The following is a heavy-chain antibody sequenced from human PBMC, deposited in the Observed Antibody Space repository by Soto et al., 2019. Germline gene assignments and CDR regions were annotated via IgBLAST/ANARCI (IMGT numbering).Heavy chain of an antibody. CDR1: GGTFSSNA. V-gene: IGHV1-69*06. CDR2: IIPIYASP. J-gene: IGHJ4*02. CDR3: AVTVSGSRSPLAH. Sequence: QVQLVQSGAEVKKPGSSVKVSCKASGGTFSSNAISWVRQAPGQGLEWMGGIIPIYASPNYAQNFQGRVTVTADKATSTAYLALIRLKFADSAIYYCAVTVSGSRSPLAHWGRGTLVIVSS. D-gene: IGHD6-19*01.